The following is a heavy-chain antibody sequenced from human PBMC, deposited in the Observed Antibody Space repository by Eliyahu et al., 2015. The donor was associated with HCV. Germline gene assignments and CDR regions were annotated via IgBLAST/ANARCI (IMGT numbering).Heavy chain of an antibody. CDR2: IYYSGST. J-gene: IGHJ5*02. CDR3: ARQLWFGELQIPENWFDP. D-gene: IGHD3-10*01. CDR1: GXSISSXS. Sequence: QVQLQESGPGLVKPSETLSLTCXVSGXSISSXSWSWIRQPPGKGLEWIGYIYYSGSTNYNPSLKSRVTISVDTSKNQFSLKLSSVTAADTAVYYCARQLWFGELQIPENWFDPWGQGTLVTVSS. V-gene: IGHV4-59*01.